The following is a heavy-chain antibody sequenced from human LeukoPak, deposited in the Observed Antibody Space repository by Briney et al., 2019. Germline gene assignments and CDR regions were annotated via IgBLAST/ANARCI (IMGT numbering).Heavy chain of an antibody. CDR3: ARDGRRPPEYYHY. Sequence: PGGSLRLSCEASGFTFSDYAMHWVRQAPWKEMEYVSAISGNGDTIYYAKSVKGRFTVSRDNSKNTLYLQMGSLRAEDMAVYYCARDGRRPPEYYHYWGQGALVTVSS. CDR2: ISGNGDTI. V-gene: IGHV3-64*01. J-gene: IGHJ1*01. CDR1: GFTFSDYA.